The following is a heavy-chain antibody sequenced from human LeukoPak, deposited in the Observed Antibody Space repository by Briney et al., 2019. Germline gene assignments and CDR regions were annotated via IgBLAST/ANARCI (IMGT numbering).Heavy chain of an antibody. CDR2: ISAYNSNT. Sequence: ASVKVSCKASGYTFTSYGISWVRQAPGQGLEWMGWISAYNSNTNYAQKLQGRVTMTTDTSTSTAYMELRSLRSDDTAVYYCARDTYDSSGYYLNYWGQGTLVTVSS. CDR1: GYTFTSYG. D-gene: IGHD3-22*01. J-gene: IGHJ4*02. CDR3: ARDTYDSSGYYLNY. V-gene: IGHV1-18*01.